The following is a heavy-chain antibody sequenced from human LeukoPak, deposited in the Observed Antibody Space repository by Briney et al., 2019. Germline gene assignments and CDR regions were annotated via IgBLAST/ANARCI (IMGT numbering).Heavy chain of an antibody. J-gene: IGHJ3*02. V-gene: IGHV3-23*01. CDR3: VKGVRMGVTSAFDI. Sequence: QSGGSLRLSCAAPEFSFSNYAMSWVRQAPGKGRGWVSGSTGTGYSTYYADSVEGRFTISRDNSKNTLYLQMNSRRAEDTAVYYCVKGVRMGVTSAFDIWGQGTMVTVSS. D-gene: IGHD1-26*01. CDR2: STGTGYST. CDR1: EFSFSNYA.